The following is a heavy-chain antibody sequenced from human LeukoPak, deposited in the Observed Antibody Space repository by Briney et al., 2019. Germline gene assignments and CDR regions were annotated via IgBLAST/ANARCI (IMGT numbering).Heavy chain of an antibody. D-gene: IGHD6-13*01. CDR1: GFIFSTYW. CDR2: IKQDGSEK. J-gene: IGHJ4*02. V-gene: IGHV3-7*01. CDR3: AGPGIATH. Sequence: GGSLRLSCAASGFIFSTYWMSWVRQAPGKGLEWVANIKQDGSEKYYVESVKGRFTISRDNAKNSLYLQMNSLRAEDTAVYYCAGPGIATHWGQGTLVTVSS.